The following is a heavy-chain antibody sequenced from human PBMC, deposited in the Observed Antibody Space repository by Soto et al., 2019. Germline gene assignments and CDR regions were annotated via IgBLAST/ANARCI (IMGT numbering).Heavy chain of an antibody. J-gene: IGHJ4*02. CDR1: GFAFNSFA. CDR2: ITVAGGGT. Sequence: EVQLLESGGGLVQPGGSPRLSCAASGFAFNSFAMAWVRQTPGKGLQWVSAITVAGGGTYYADSVKGRFAISRDNSKKTLYLQMISLSAEYTALYFCAKWPPSPKMGVTSHWGQGTLVTVSS. CDR3: AKWPPSPKMGVTSH. V-gene: IGHV3-23*01. D-gene: IGHD1-26*01.